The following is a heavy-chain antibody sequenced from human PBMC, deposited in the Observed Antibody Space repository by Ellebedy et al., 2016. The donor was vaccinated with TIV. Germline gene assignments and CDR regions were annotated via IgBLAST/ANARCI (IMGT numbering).Heavy chain of an antibody. CDR2: INPTSEGT. CDR1: AYTFINYY. CDR3: SREARQMSSAELSHFDY. V-gene: IGHV1-2*02. J-gene: IGHJ4*02. Sequence: AASVKVSCKTSAYTFINYYLHWPRQAPGQGLEWVGWINPTSEGTNYAQALQGRVTMTSDTSISTAYMELSGLATDDTAVYYCSREARQMSSAELSHFDYWGQGALVSVSS. D-gene: IGHD2/OR15-2a*01.